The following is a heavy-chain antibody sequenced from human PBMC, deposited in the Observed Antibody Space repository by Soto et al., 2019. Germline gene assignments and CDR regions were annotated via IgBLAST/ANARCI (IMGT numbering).Heavy chain of an antibody. CDR3: TRANWYSEY. J-gene: IGHJ4*02. V-gene: IGHV4-59*11. D-gene: IGHD7-27*01. CDR1: GGSISNQY. Sequence: QVQLQESGPGLVKPSETLSLTCTVSGGSISNQYWSWIQQPPGKGLEWIGYIYYNGNTNYNPPLKSRVTMSVDTSKNQISLKLSSVTAADTAVYYCTRANWYSEYWGQGTLVTVSS. CDR2: IYYNGNT.